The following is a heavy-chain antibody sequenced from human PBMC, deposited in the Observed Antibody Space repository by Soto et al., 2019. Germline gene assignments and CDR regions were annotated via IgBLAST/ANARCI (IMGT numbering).Heavy chain of an antibody. J-gene: IGHJ3*02. CDR3: AREIVLAPAALTDAFDI. CDR2: IIPILGIA. D-gene: IGHD2-2*01. Sequence: QVQLVQSGAEVQKPGSSVKVSCKASGGTFSSYTISWVRQAPGQGLEWMGRIIPILGIANYAQKFQGRVTITADKSTSTAYMELSSLRSEATAVYYCAREIVLAPAALTDAFDIWGQGTMVTVSS. CDR1: GGTFSSYT. V-gene: IGHV1-69*08.